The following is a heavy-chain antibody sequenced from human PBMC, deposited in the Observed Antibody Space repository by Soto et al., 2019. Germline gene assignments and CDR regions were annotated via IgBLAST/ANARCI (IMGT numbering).Heavy chain of an antibody. CDR2: IYYSVTS. CDR1: GGSISSSSYY. CDR3: ASRPQYNWFAP. V-gene: IGHV4-39*01. Sequence: SETLSLTCTVSGGSISSSSYYWGWIRQPPGKGLEWIGSIYYSVTSSYTPSLKSRVSISVDTSTTPFSLKLTSVTASVPSLYSCASRPQYNWFAPCGQRTLVPVSS. J-gene: IGHJ5*02.